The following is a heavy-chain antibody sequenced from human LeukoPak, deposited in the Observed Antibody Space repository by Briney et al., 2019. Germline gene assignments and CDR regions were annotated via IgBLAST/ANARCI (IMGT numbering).Heavy chain of an antibody. D-gene: IGHD3/OR15-3a*01. CDR2: IYYSGST. V-gene: IGHV4-59*01. CDR1: GGSISSYY. Sequence: SETLSLTCTVAGGSISSYYWSWIRQPPGKGLEWIGYIYYSGSTNYNPSLKSRVTISVDTSKDQFSLKLSSVTAADTAVYYCARGVWTIYYYMDVWGKGTTGTVSS. J-gene: IGHJ6*03. CDR3: ARGVWTIYYYMDV.